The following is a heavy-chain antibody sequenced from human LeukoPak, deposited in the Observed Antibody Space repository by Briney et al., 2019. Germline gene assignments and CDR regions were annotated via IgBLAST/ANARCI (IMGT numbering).Heavy chain of an antibody. V-gene: IGHV4-59*01. J-gene: IGHJ4*02. D-gene: IGHD3-9*01. CDR3: VRGPVRYYFDY. Sequence: PSETLSLTCTVSGGSISRYYWSWIRQPPGKGLEWIGSIYDSGSTNYNPSLKSRVTISVDTSKNQFSLNLTSVTAADTAVYYCVRGPVRYYFDYWGQGTLVTVSS. CDR2: IYDSGST. CDR1: GGSISRYY.